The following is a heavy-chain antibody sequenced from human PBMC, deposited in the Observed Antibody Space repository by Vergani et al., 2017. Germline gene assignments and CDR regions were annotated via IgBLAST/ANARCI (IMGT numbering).Heavy chain of an antibody. V-gene: IGHV4-34*01. J-gene: IGHJ6*03. D-gene: IGHD2-2*01. CDR3: ARGRYCSSTSCPPKYYYDYMDV. Sequence: QVQLQQWGAGPLKPSETLSLTCAVYGGSFSGYYWSWIRQPPGKGLEWIGEINHSGSTNYNPSLKSRVTIAVDTSKNQFSLKLSSVTAADTAVYYWARGRYCSSTSCPPKYYYDYMDVGGKGTTVTVSS. CDR2: INHSGST. CDR1: GGSFSGYY.